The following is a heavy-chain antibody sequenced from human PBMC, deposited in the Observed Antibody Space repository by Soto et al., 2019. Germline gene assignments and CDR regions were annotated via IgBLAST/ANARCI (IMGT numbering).Heavy chain of an antibody. CDR1: GFVYSTYA. CDR3: VRGIPSQYSSNWLYWYFDL. V-gene: IGHV3-33*01. J-gene: IGHJ2*01. D-gene: IGHD6-13*01. Sequence: VQLVESGGGVVQPGRSLRLSCAASGFVYSTYAMHWVRLSPGEGLEWVALIWNDGTKKYYVDSVKGRFTISRDNSQNTLNLQMDSLRVEDTAVYFCVRGIPSQYSSNWLYWYFDLWGRGTQVTDSS. CDR2: IWNDGTKK.